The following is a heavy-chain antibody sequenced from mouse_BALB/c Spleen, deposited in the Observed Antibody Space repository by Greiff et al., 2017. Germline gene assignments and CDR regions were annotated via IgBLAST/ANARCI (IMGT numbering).Heavy chain of an antibody. V-gene: IGHV3-2*02. D-gene: IGHD2-14*01. Sequence: EVQLVESGPGLVKPSQSLSLTCTVTGYSITSDYAWNWIRQFPGNKLEWMGYISYSGSTSYNPSLKSRISITRDTSKNQFFLQLNSVTTEDTATYYCARRRIWRYDDGGYAMDYWGQGTSVTVSS. CDR3: ARRRIWRYDDGGYAMDY. CDR2: ISYSGST. CDR1: GYSITSDYA. J-gene: IGHJ4*01.